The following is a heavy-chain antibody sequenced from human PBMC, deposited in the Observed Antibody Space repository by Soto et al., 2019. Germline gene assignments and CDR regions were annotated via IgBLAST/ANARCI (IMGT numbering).Heavy chain of an antibody. V-gene: IGHV4-59*08. J-gene: IGHJ5*02. D-gene: IGHD3-3*01. CDR3: ARARFLEWLLSGWFDP. CDR1: GGSISSYY. CDR2: IYYSGST. Sequence: SETLSLTCTVSGGSISSYYWSWIRQPPGKGLEWIGYIYYSGSTYYNPSLKSRVTISVDTSKNQFSLKLSSVTAADTAVYYCARARFLEWLLSGWFDPWGQGTLVTVSS.